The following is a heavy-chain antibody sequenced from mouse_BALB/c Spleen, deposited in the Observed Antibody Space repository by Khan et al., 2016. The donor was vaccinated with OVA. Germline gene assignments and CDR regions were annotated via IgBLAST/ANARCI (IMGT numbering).Heavy chain of an antibody. V-gene: IGHV9-1*02. D-gene: IGHD2-10*01. Sequence: QIQLVQSGPALRKPGETVKISCKATGYTFTNYGLNWVKQAPGKDLKWMGWMFTYTGQPTYADDFKGRFAFSLETSASTAYLQINSLKNEDMATSFCARGAYYDAMDYWGQGTSVTVSS. CDR2: MFTYTGQP. CDR3: ARGAYYDAMDY. J-gene: IGHJ4*01. CDR1: GYTFTNYG.